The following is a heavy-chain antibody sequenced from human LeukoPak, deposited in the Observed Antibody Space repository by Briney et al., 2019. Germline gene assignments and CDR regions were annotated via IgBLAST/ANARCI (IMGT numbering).Heavy chain of an antibody. CDR3: AMLRLGELSLLANAYDI. CDR1: GSSVNSDQY. J-gene: IGHJ3*02. V-gene: IGHV4-38-2*01. D-gene: IGHD3-16*02. Sequence: SETLSLTCDVSGSSVNSDQYWGWMRHSPGAGLEWIGSVHQTGSPYYNPSLGSRVSLSIDSTKNSFSLRLTFVTAADPAVYYCAMLRLGELSLLANAYDIWGQGTMVIASS. CDR2: VHQTGSP.